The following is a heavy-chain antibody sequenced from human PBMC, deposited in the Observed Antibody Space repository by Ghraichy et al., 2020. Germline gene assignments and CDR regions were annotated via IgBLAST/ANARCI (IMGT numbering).Heavy chain of an antibody. V-gene: IGHV3-53*01. J-gene: IGHJ4*02. Sequence: GGSPRLSCAASGFTVSSTYMNWVRQAPGKGLEWVSIIYSGGSTYYADSVKGRFTISRDNSKNTLYLQMNSLRAEDTAVYYCARDRPFDYWGQGTLVTVSS. CDR1: GFTVSSTY. CDR3: ARDRPFDY. CDR2: IYSGGST.